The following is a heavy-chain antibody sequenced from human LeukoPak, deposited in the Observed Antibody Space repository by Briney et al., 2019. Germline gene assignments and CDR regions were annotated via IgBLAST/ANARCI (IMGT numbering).Heavy chain of an antibody. Sequence: PSYTLSLTCTISGYSISSGYDLGLIRQPPGKGLEWIGSIYHSGNSYYNPSLKGRGPISVDTAKNQFSLELSSVTAADAAVYYCARDLRSDYKYWIDDWGQGTPVTVSS. CDR2: IYHSGNS. J-gene: IGHJ4*02. CDR1: GYSISSGYD. CDR3: ARDLRSDYKYWIDD. D-gene: IGHD2/OR15-2a*01. V-gene: IGHV4-38-2*02.